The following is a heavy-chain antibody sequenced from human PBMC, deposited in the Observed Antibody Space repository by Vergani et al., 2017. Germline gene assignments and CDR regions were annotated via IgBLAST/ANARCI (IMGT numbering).Heavy chain of an antibody. CDR3: ATLPLQTQQQVTS. CDR1: EFTFSNYA. V-gene: IGHV3-7*01. D-gene: IGHD6-13*01. CDR2: ISPDGSAT. J-gene: IGHJ5*02. Sequence: EVQLLESGGGLVQPGGSLRLTCAASEFTFSNYAMNWVRQAPGKGLEWVAHISPDGSATSYVDSVKGRFTISRDNTKNSLSLQMSGLRVEDTAVYYCATLPLQTQQQVTSWGQGTLVTVSS.